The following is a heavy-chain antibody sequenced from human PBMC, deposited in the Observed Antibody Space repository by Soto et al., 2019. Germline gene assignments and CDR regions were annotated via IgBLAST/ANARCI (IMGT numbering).Heavy chain of an antibody. CDR1: GFSLTDTRMG. Sequence: GSGPTLVNPTAPLTLTCSVSGFSLTDTRMGVSWIRQAPGKALEWLAHIISNDDKSYSTSLKSRLTISKDTSKSQVVLRMTNMDPVDTGRYYCARALFYSDSDGYYFEFDYWGPGTLVTVSS. V-gene: IGHV2-26*01. D-gene: IGHD3-22*01. J-gene: IGHJ4*02. CDR3: ARALFYSDSDGYYFEFDY. CDR2: IISNDDK.